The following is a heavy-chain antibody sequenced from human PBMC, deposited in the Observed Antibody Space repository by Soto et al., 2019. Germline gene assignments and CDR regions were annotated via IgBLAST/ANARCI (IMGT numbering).Heavy chain of an antibody. D-gene: IGHD3-10*01. J-gene: IGHJ4*02. V-gene: IGHV3-23*01. CDR2: ISGSGGST. CDR3: AKDQYVLLWTFDY. CDR1: GFTFSSYA. Sequence: EVQLLESGGGLVQPGGSLRLSCAASGFTFSSYAMNWVRQAPGKGLEWVSAISGSGGSTYYADSVKGRFTISRDNSKNTLYLQMNSLRAEDTAVYYCAKDQYVLLWTFDYWGQGTLVTVSS.